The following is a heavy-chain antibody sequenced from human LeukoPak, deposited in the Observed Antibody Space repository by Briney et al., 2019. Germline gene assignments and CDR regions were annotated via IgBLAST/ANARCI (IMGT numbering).Heavy chain of an antibody. CDR3: AKGTWGYYGSGSYCFDY. CDR1: GYTLIELS. D-gene: IGHD3-10*01. V-gene: IGHV1-24*01. J-gene: IGHJ4*02. CDR2: FDPKDGET. Sequence: ASVKVSCKVSGYTLIELSMHWVRQAPGKGLEWMGGFDPKDGETIYAQKFQGRVTMTEDTSTDTAYMELSSLRSEDTAVYYCAKGTWGYYGSGSYCFDYWGQGTLVTVSS.